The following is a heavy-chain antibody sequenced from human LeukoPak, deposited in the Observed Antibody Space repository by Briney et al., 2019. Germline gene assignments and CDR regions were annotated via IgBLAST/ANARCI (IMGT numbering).Heavy chain of an antibody. CDR3: ARGSSSWYFGYFDY. Sequence: ASVKVSCKASGGTFSSYAISWVRQAPGQGLEWMGWISAYNGNTNYAQKLQGRVTMTTDTSTSTAYMELRSLRSDDTAVYYCARGSSSWYFGYFDYWGQGTLVTVSS. J-gene: IGHJ4*02. CDR2: ISAYNGNT. V-gene: IGHV1-18*01. CDR1: GGTFSSYA. D-gene: IGHD6-13*01.